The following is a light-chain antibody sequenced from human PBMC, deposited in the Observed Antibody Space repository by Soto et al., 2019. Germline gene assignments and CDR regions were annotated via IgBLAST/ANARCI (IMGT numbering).Light chain of an antibody. J-gene: IGKJ4*01. V-gene: IGKV3-15*01. CDR3: QQYNNWPLT. CDR2: DTS. Sequence: EVVMTQSPDTLSVSPGDGATLSCRASQNVHSDLAWYQQKPGQAPRLVIYDTSTRATDIPVRFTGGGSGTEFTLTISSRKSEDFAVYYCQQYNNWPLTCGGGTKVEIK. CDR1: QNVHSD.